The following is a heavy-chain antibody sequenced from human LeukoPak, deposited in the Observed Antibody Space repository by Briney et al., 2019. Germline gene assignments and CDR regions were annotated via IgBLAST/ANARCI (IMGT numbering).Heavy chain of an antibody. D-gene: IGHD5-18*01. J-gene: IGHJ4*02. CDR3: ARDLAYSRLDY. V-gene: IGHV3-7*01. Sequence: GGSLRLSCAVSGLTFSSSWMDWVRQAPGKGLEWVASINPDGNKKYSADSVKGRFTISRDNAENSLYLQMNSLRVEDTAFYYCARDLAYSRLDYWGQRMLVTVSS. CDR2: INPDGNKK. CDR1: GLTFSSSW.